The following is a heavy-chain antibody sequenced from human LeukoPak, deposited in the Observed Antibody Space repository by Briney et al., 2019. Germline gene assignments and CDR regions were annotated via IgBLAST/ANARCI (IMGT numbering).Heavy chain of an antibody. CDR1: GFTFSSYA. CDR3: ASIDYSTSY. J-gene: IGHJ4*02. V-gene: IGHV3-30*04. Sequence: GGSLRLSCAASGFTFSSYAMHWVRQAPGKGLEWVAVISYDGSNKYYADSVKGRFTISRDNSKSTLYLQMNSLRAEDTAVYYSASIDYSTSYWGQGTLVTVSS. D-gene: IGHD4-11*01. CDR2: ISYDGSNK.